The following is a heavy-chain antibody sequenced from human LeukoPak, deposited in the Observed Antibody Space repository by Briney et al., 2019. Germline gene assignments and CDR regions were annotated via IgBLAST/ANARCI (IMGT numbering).Heavy chain of an antibody. CDR1: GFTFSSYE. J-gene: IGHJ6*03. CDR2: SSSSGSTI. V-gene: IGHV3-48*03. CDR3: AKDRAEELFSYYMDV. Sequence: GGSLRLSCAASGFTFSSYEMNWVRQAPGKGLEGVSYSSSSGSTIYYAGSVKGRFNISRDNAKKSLYLQMNSLRAEDTAVYYCAKDRAEELFSYYMDVWGKGTTVTVSS. D-gene: IGHD3-10*01.